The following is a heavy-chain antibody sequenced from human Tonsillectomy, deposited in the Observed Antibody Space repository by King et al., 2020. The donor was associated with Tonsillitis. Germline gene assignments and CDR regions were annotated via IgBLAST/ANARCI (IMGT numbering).Heavy chain of an antibody. CDR3: ARTRLITRVRGAAFDY. Sequence: QLVQSGAEVKKPGASVKVSCKASGYTFTSYYMHWVRQAPGQGLEWMGIINPSGGSTSYAQKFQGRVTMTRDTSTSTVYMELSSLRSEDTAVYYCARTRLITRVRGAAFDYWGQGTLVTVSS. CDR2: INPSGGST. D-gene: IGHD3-10*01. CDR1: GYTFTSYY. J-gene: IGHJ4*02. V-gene: IGHV1-46*01.